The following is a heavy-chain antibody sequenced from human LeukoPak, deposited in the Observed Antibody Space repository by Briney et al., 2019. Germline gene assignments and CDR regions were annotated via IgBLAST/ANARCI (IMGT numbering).Heavy chain of an antibody. CDR2: FDPEDGET. CDR1: GYTLTELS. Sequence: ASVKVSCKVSGYTLTELSMHWVRQAPGKGLEWMGGFDPEDGETIYAQKFQGRVTMTEDTSTDTAYMELSSLRSEDTAVYYCATEDRMVRGVIGAFDIWGQGTMVTASS. CDR3: ATEDRMVRGVIGAFDI. J-gene: IGHJ3*02. V-gene: IGHV1-24*01. D-gene: IGHD3-10*01.